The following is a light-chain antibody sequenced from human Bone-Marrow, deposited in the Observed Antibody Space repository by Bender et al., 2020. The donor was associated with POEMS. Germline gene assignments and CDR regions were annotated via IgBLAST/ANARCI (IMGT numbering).Light chain of an antibody. Sequence: QSALTQPASVSGSPGQSITISCSGTSSDVGSYNLVSWYQQYPGKAPKLIIHDVTKRPSGVPDRFSGSTSGNTASLTVSGLQAEDEADYYCSSYAGSNILVFGGGTKLTVL. V-gene: IGLV2-23*02. CDR2: DVT. CDR3: SSYAGSNILV. CDR1: SSDVGSYNL. J-gene: IGLJ2*01.